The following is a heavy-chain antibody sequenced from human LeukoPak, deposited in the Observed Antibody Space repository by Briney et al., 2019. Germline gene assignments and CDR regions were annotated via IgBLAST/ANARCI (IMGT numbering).Heavy chain of an antibody. V-gene: IGHV4-31*03. CDR1: GGSISSGGYY. CDR2: IYYSGST. CDR3: ARWYCSSTSCYTGDYFDY. D-gene: IGHD2-2*02. J-gene: IGHJ4*02. Sequence: SQTLSLTCTVSGGSISSGGYYWSWIRQHPGKGLEWIGYIYYSGSTYYNPSLKSRVTISVDTSKNQFPLKLSSVTAADTAVYYCARWYCSSTSCYTGDYFDYWGQGTLVTVSS.